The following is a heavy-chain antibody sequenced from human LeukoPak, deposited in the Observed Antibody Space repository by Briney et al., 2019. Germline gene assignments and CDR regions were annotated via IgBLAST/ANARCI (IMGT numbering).Heavy chain of an antibody. Sequence: PSETLSLTCTVSGGSISSYYWSWIRQPPGKGLEWIGYIYYSGSTNYNPSLKGRVTILVDTSKNQFSLKLSSVTAADTAVYYCARSGLWFGELMGYWGQGTLVTVSS. J-gene: IGHJ4*02. CDR3: ARSGLWFGELMGY. V-gene: IGHV4-59*01. CDR1: GGSISSYY. D-gene: IGHD3-10*01. CDR2: IYYSGST.